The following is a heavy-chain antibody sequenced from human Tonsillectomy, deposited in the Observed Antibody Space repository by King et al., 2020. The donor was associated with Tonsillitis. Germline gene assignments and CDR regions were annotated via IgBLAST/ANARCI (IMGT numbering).Heavy chain of an antibody. CDR1: GFTFSSYG. V-gene: IGHV3-30*02. J-gene: IGHJ3*02. CDR3: AKDDSGIYSSPGLDAFDI. Sequence: VQLVESGGGVVQPGGSLRLSCAASGFTFSSYGMHWVRQAPGKGLEWVAFIRYDGSNKYYADSVKGRFTISRDNSKNTLYLQMNSLRAEDTAVYYCAKDDSGIYSSPGLDAFDIWGQGTMVTVSS. D-gene: IGHD1-26*01. CDR2: IRYDGSNK.